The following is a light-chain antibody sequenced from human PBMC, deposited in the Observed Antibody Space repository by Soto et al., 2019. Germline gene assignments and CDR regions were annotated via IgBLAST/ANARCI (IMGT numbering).Light chain of an antibody. CDR1: QSIDIF. CDR3: QQYNSYSWT. CDR2: KAS. J-gene: IGKJ1*01. Sequence: DIQMTQSPSTLSASVGDRVTITCRASQSIDIFLAWYQQKPGKAPKLLIYKASSLESGVPSRFSGSGSGTEFTLTISSLQPDDFATYYCQQYNSYSWTVGQGTKVEIK. V-gene: IGKV1-5*03.